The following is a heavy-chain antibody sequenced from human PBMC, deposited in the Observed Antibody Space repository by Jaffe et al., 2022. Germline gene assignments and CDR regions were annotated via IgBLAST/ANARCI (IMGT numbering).Heavy chain of an antibody. CDR1: GFTFSSYG. Sequence: QVQLVESGGGVVQPGGSLRLSCAASGFTFSSYGMHWVRQAPGKGLEWVAFIRYDGSNKYYADSVKGRFTISRDNSKNTLYLQMNSLRAEDTAVYYCAKDRLGYCSGGSCYEYNWFDPWGQGTLVTVSS. J-gene: IGHJ5*02. V-gene: IGHV3-30*02. CDR3: AKDRLGYCSGGSCYEYNWFDP. D-gene: IGHD2-15*01. CDR2: IRYDGSNK.